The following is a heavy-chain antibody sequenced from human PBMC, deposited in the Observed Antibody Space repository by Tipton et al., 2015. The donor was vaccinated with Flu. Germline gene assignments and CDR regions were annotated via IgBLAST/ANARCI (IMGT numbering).Heavy chain of an antibody. CDR1: GGSVSSDDFY. Sequence: TLSLTCTVSGGSVSSDDFYWGWVRQAPGKGPEWIGSIFHRGTTYYDLSLQSRVTISLDTSKNQFSLKLTSVSAADTAVYYCAKSGSYLEYLQHWGQGTLVTVSS. J-gene: IGHJ1*01. CDR3: AKSGSYLEYLQH. V-gene: IGHV4-39*07. CDR2: IFHRGTT. D-gene: IGHD1-26*01.